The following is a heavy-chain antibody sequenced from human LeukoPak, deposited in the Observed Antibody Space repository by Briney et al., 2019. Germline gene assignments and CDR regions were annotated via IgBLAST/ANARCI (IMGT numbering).Heavy chain of an antibody. D-gene: IGHD6-13*01. CDR1: GGSISSYY. CDR3: ARGGQYRIAAPFGY. Sequence: PSETLSLTCTVSGGSISSYYWSWIRQPPGKGLEWIGYIYYSGSTNYNPSLKSRVTISVDTSKNQFSLKLSSVTAADTAVYYCARGGQYRIAAPFGYWGQGTLVTVSS. CDR2: IYYSGST. V-gene: IGHV4-59*01. J-gene: IGHJ4*02.